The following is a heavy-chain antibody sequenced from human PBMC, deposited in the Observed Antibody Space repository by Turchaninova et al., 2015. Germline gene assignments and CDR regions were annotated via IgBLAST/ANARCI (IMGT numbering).Heavy chain of an antibody. D-gene: IGHD6-6*01. CDR2: FIPFFGTA. Sequence: VKVSCRASGYTFTNYAISWVRQAPGQVLEWMGGFIPFFGTANYAQKFQGRVTITADESTNTAYMELSSLRSEDTAVYYCAREHWSTSSFNYYYYMDVWGKGTTVTVSS. V-gene: IGHV1-69*01. CDR3: AREHWSTSSFNYYYYMDV. J-gene: IGHJ6*03. CDR1: GYTFTNYA.